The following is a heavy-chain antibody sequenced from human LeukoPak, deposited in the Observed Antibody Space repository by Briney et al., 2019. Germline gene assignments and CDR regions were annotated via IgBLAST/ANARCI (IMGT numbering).Heavy chain of an antibody. Sequence: VASVKVSCRASGYTFTGYYMHWVRQAPGQGLEWMGWINPNSGGTNYEQKFQGRVIMTRDTSISTAYVELSRLRFDDTAVYYCARHMTTANNWFDPWGQGTLVTVSS. J-gene: IGHJ5*02. CDR3: ARHMTTANNWFDP. CDR1: GYTFTGYY. CDR2: INPNSGGT. D-gene: IGHD4-17*01. V-gene: IGHV1-2*02.